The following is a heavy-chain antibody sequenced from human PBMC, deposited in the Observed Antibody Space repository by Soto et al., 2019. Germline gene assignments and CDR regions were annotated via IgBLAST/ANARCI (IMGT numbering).Heavy chain of an antibody. V-gene: IGHV3-23*01. D-gene: IGHD6-13*01. J-gene: IGHJ3*02. CDR1: GFTFSSYA. CDR3: AKDRSSSWGEFDI. CDR2: ISGGGVGT. Sequence: EVQLLDSGGGLVQPGGSLRLSCAASGFTFSSYAMSWVRQAPGKGLEWVSTISGGGVGTYYANSVKGRFTVSRDNSKNTLYLQMKSLRAEDTAIYYCAKDRSSSWGEFDIWGQGTMVTVSS.